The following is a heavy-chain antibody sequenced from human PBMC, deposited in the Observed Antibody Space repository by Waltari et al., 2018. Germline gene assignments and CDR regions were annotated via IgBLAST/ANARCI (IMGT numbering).Heavy chain of an antibody. D-gene: IGHD1-26*01. Sequence: QVQLQESGPGLVKPSETLSLTCTVSGGSISGYYWNWIRQPAGKGLEWIGRVYTSGSTNYNPSLKSRVTMSVYTSKNQFSLKLSSVTAADTAVYFCAREIDRGPGRWFDPWGQGTLVTVSS. CDR3: AREIDRGPGRWFDP. CDR2: VYTSGST. J-gene: IGHJ5*02. CDR1: GGSISGYY. V-gene: IGHV4-4*07.